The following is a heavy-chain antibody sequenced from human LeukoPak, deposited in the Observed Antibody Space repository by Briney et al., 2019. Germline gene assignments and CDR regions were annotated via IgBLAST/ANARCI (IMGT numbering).Heavy chain of an antibody. D-gene: IGHD2/OR15-2a*01. V-gene: IGHV3-7*01. Sequence: PGGSLRLSCEGSGFNFNSHWMSWVRQAPGKGPEWVTNINQDGNEKYYAGSVKGRFTVSRDNVKKSVYLQMGNVSADDTGVYYCARDANLRGYNSWFDPWGQGTLVTVSS. CDR3: ARDANLRGYNSWFDP. J-gene: IGHJ5*02. CDR1: GFNFNSHW. CDR2: INQDGNEK.